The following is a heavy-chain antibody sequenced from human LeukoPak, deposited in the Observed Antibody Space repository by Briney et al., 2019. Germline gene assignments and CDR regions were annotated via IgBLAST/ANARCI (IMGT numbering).Heavy chain of an antibody. CDR2: ISYTGST. Sequence: SETLSLTCTVSGGSVRSGSYYWSWIRQHPGKGLEWIGYISYTGSTNYNPSLKSRVTISLDTSKKQFSLNLSSVTAADTAVYYCARDTGPFHYWGQGTLVTVSS. CDR3: ARDTGPFHY. D-gene: IGHD2-8*02. V-gene: IGHV4-61*01. CDR1: GGSVRSGSYY. J-gene: IGHJ4*02.